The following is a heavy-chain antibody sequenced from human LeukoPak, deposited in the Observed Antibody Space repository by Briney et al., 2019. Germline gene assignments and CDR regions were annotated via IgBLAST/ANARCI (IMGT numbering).Heavy chain of an antibody. Sequence: GASVKVSCKASGYTFTSYAMNWVRQAPGQGLEWMGWINTNTGNPTYAQGFTGRFVFSLDTSVSTAYLQISSLKAEDTAVYYCARGAEMYSSGWYNWFDPWGQGTLVTVSS. CDR2: INTNTGNP. CDR3: ARGAEMYSSGWYNWFDP. V-gene: IGHV7-4-1*02. J-gene: IGHJ5*02. CDR1: GYTFTSYA. D-gene: IGHD6-19*01.